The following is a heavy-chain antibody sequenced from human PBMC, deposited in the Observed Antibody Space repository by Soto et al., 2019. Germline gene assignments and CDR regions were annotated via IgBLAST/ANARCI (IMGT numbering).Heavy chain of an antibody. CDR3: ARAWGFYCDY. CDR2: IYYSGST. D-gene: IGHD1-26*01. J-gene: IGHJ4*02. V-gene: IGHV4-59*01. CDR1: GGPLSSYY. Sequence: QVQLQESGPGLVKPSETLSLTCTVSGGPLSSYYWSWIRQPPGKGLEWIGYIYYSGSTNYNPSLKSRVTISVDTSKNQFSLKPSSVTAADTAVYYCARAWGFYCDYWGQGTLVTVSS.